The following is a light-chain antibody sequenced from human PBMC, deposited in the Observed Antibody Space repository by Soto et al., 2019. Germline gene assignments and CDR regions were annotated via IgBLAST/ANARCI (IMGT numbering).Light chain of an antibody. J-gene: IGKJ2*03. CDR3: QQSVNTPYS. CDR2: AVS. Sequence: DIQMTQSPSSLSASVGDTVTITCRASQTIGSYLSWYHQIPGKPPKLLIYAVSRLQTGVPSRFSGSGSGTDFTLTISSLQPEDFATYYCQQSVNTPYSFGQGT. CDR1: QTIGSY. V-gene: IGKV1-39*01.